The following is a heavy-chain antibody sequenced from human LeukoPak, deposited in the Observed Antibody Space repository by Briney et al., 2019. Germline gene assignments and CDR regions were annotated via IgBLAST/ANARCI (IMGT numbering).Heavy chain of an antibody. CDR2: ITVIGDNA. CDR3: AKDLMPHSSGSLFDY. J-gene: IGHJ4*02. CDR1: GFIFSSYA. Sequence: PGGSLRLSCAASGFIFSSYAMSWVRQAPGKGLEWVSGITVIGDNANYADSVKGRFTISRDNSKNTLYLQMNSLRAEDTALYYCAKDLMPHSSGSLFDYWGPGTLVTVSS. V-gene: IGHV3-23*01. D-gene: IGHD3-22*01.